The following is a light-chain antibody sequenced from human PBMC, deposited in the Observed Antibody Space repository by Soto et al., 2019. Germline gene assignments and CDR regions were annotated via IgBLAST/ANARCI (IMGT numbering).Light chain of an antibody. CDR1: ESVSDNY. J-gene: IGKJ4*01. CDR2: GAS. Sequence: EIVLAQSPVTRSLSPGERATLSCRASESVSDNYLAWYQQRSGQAPRLVIYGASSRASAVPDRFSGSGSGADFTLTIRRLEPEDFAVYYCQQYGSSPLTFGGGTKVDIK. CDR3: QQYGSSPLT. V-gene: IGKV3-20*01.